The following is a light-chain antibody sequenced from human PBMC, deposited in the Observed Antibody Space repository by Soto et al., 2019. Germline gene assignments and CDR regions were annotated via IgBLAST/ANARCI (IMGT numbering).Light chain of an antibody. J-gene: IGKJ2*01. CDR1: EAIRHA. Sequence: DIQMTQSPSSLSASVGARVPIACRAGEAIRHALGWFRQKPGKAPQRLISAASTLQNGVPSRFSGSRSGTEFTLTINTLQPEDVATYYCLQHHIFPYTFGQGTKLEIK. V-gene: IGKV1-17*01. CDR2: AAS. CDR3: LQHHIFPYT.